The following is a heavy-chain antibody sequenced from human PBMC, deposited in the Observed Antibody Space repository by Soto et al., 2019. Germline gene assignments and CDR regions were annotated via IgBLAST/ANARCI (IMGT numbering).Heavy chain of an antibody. V-gene: IGHV4-39*01. CDR1: GGSISSSSYY. D-gene: IGHD6-13*01. CDR2: IYYSGST. CDR3: ARLEQQLVPYYYYGMDV. J-gene: IGHJ6*02. Sequence: QLQLQESGPGLVKPSETLSLTCTVSGGSISSSSYYWGWIRQPPGKGLEWIGSIYYSGSTYYNPSLKSRVTISVDKSKNQFSMKLSSVTAADTAVYYCARLEQQLVPYYYYGMDVWGQGTTVTVSS.